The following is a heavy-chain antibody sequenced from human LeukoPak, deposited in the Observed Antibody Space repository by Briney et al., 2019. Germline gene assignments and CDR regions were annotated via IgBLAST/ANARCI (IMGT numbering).Heavy chain of an antibody. CDR3: ARDLNFYFDY. J-gene: IGHJ4*02. V-gene: IGHV3-74*01. Sequence: GGSLRLSCAASGFTFSNYWMHWVRQAPGKGLVWVSRIHSDGSATYYADSVRGRFTISRDNAKNTLYLQMSSLRAEDTAIYYCARDLNFYFDYWGPGTLVTVSS. CDR2: IHSDGSAT. CDR1: GFTFSNYW.